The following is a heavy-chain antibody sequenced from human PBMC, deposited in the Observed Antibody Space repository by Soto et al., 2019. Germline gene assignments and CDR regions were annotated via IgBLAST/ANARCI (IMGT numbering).Heavy chain of an antibody. CDR3: AGAIMTTVTTLDY. V-gene: IGHV3-33*01. CDR1: GFTFSSYG. J-gene: IGHJ4*02. CDR2: IWYDGSNK. Sequence: QVQLVESGGGVVQPGRSLRLSCAASGFTFSSYGMHWVRQAPGKGLEWVAVIWYDGSNKYYADSVKGRFTISRDNSKNTLYLQMNSLRAEDTAVYYCAGAIMTTVTTLDYWGQGTLVTVSS. D-gene: IGHD4-17*01.